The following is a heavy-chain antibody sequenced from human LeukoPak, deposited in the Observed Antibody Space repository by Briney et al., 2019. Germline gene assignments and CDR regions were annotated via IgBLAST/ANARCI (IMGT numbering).Heavy chain of an antibody. CDR2: IIPILGIA. Sequence: SVKVSCKASGGTFSSYAISWVRQALGQGLEWMGRIIPILGIANYAQKFQGRVTITADKSTSTAYMELSSLRSEDTAVYYCARESVAARPPYYFDYWGQGTLVTVSS. D-gene: IGHD6-6*01. CDR1: GGTFSSYA. CDR3: ARESVAARPPYYFDY. J-gene: IGHJ4*02. V-gene: IGHV1-69*04.